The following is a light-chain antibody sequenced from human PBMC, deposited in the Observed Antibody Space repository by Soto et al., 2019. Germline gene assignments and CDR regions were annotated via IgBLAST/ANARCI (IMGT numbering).Light chain of an antibody. CDR1: QRIXSY. J-gene: IGKJ5*01. CDR2: DAS. Sequence: VLTHSASAFSLMPGEGATLPCRPSQRIXSYLAWFKSKPGQAPRFLXYDASNRATDSPARFSGSGSGTDFTLTISSLEPEDVAVYYCQQRTIWTPAVGQGRQVEI. V-gene: IGKV3-11*01. CDR3: QQRTIWTPA.